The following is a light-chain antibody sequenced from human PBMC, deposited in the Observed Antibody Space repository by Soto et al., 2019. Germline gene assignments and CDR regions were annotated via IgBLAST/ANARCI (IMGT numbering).Light chain of an antibody. CDR1: DSVSSN. Sequence: EIIMTQSPATLSVSPGERATLSCRASDSVSSNLAWYQQKPGQAPRLLIYGASTRATGIPPRFSGGGSGTDFTLTISRLEPEDFAVYYCQQYGSSLRDLTFGGGTKVDNK. J-gene: IGKJ4*01. CDR2: GAS. CDR3: QQYGSSLRDLT. V-gene: IGKV3-20*01.